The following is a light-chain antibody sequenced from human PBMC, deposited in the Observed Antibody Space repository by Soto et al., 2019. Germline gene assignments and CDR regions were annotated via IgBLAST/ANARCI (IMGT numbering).Light chain of an antibody. Sequence: ERVMTQSPATLSVSPGERATLSFRASQDVSRNLSWYQQKHGQPPRLLIYGASSRATGIPDRFSGSGSGTDFTLTVSRLEPEDFAVYYCQQYGSSPRTFGQGTKVDIK. V-gene: IGKV3-20*01. CDR3: QQYGSSPRT. J-gene: IGKJ1*01. CDR2: GAS. CDR1: QDVSRN.